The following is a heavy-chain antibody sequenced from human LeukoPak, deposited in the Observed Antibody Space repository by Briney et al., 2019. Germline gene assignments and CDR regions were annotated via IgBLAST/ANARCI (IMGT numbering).Heavy chain of an antibody. V-gene: IGHV3-11*01. Sequence: GGSLRLSCAASGFIFSDYYMSWIRQAPGKGLEWVSDISSSGVIKNYADSVKGRFTISRDNAKNSLYLQMKSLRADDTVVYYCARTVVGVSDYWGQGTLVTVSS. CDR1: GFIFSDYY. D-gene: IGHD1-26*01. J-gene: IGHJ4*02. CDR3: ARTVVGVSDY. CDR2: ISSSGVIK.